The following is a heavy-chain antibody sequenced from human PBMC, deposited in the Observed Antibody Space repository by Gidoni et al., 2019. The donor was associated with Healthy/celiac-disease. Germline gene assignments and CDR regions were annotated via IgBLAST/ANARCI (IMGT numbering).Heavy chain of an antibody. D-gene: IGHD5-12*01. CDR3: AHSVGYSGYDHYWYFDL. Sequence: QITLKESGPTLVKPTQTLTLTCTFSGFSLSTSGVGVGWIRQPPGKALEWLALSYWNDDKRYSPSLQRRLTITKDTSKNQVVLTMTNMDPVDTATYYCAHSVGYSGYDHYWYFDLWGRGTLVTVSS. J-gene: IGHJ2*01. CDR2: SYWNDDK. CDR1: GFSLSTSGVG. V-gene: IGHV2-5*01.